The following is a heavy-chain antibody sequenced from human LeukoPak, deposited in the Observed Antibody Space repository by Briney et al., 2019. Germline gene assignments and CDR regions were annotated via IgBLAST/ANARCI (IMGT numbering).Heavy chain of an antibody. Sequence: PGGSLRLSCAASGFTFSTSGMHWVRQAPGKGLHWVAVISYGGNNKYYSDSVKGRFTISRDNSKSTLYLQMNSLRAEDTGVYYCAKGYGANSGIDYWGQGTLLTVSS. CDR2: ISYGGNNK. D-gene: IGHD4/OR15-4a*01. CDR3: AKGYGANSGIDY. V-gene: IGHV3-30*18. J-gene: IGHJ4*02. CDR1: GFTFSTSG.